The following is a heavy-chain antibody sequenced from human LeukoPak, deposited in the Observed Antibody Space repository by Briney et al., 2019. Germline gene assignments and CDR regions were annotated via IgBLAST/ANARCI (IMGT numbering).Heavy chain of an antibody. CDR2: INHSGST. D-gene: IGHD2-2*01. J-gene: IGHJ6*02. CDR1: GGSFSGYY. V-gene: IGHV4-34*01. CDR3: ARTGYCSSTSCYGYYYYGMDV. Sequence: SETLSLTCAVYGGSFSGYYWSWIRQPPGKGLEWIGEINHSGSTNYNPSLKSRVTISVDTSKNQFSLKLSSVTAADTAVHYCARTGYCSSTSCYGYYYYGMDVWGQGTRSPSP.